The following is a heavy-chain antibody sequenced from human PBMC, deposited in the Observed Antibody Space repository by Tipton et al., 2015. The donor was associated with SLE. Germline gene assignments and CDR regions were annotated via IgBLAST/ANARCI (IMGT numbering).Heavy chain of an antibody. D-gene: IGHD6-13*01. V-gene: IGHV4-38-2*02. J-gene: IGHJ5*02. Sequence: TLSLTCAVSGYSISIDYYWGWIRQPPGKGLEWIGSIYHSGSTYYNPSLKSRVTILIDTSKNQFSLKLSSVTAADTAVYYCARERAAAGTSWFDPWGQGTLVTVSS. CDR1: GYSISIDYY. CDR3: ARERAAAGTSWFDP. CDR2: IYHSGST.